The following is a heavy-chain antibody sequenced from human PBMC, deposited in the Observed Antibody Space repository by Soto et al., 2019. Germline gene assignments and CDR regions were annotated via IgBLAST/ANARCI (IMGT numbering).Heavy chain of an antibody. Sequence: GGSLRLSCAASGFTFSSCAMSWVRQAPGKGLEWVSAISGSGGSTYYADSVKGRFTISRDNSKNSLYLQMNSLRAEDTAVYYCARDCSSTSCPIGGFDYWGQGTLVTVSS. J-gene: IGHJ4*02. CDR3: ARDCSSTSCPIGGFDY. V-gene: IGHV3-23*01. D-gene: IGHD2-2*01. CDR2: ISGSGGST. CDR1: GFTFSSCA.